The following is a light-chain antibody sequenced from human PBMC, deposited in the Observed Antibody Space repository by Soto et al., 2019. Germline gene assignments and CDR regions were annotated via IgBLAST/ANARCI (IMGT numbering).Light chain of an antibody. CDR2: EVS. V-gene: IGLV2-14*01. Sequence: QSALTRPASVSASPGQSITISCTGSSSDVGGFNYVSWYQHHPGKAPKVMIHEVSNRPSGISTRFSGSKSGNTASLTISGLQAEDEADYYCISYTTTNTWVFGGGTKLTVL. CDR3: ISYTTTNTWV. CDR1: SSDVGGFNY. J-gene: IGLJ3*02.